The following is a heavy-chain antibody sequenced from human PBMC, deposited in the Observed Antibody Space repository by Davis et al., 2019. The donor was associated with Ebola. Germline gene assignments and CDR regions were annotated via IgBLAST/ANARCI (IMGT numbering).Heavy chain of an antibody. D-gene: IGHD3-10*01. CDR3: AKARGWFGELLHYFDY. J-gene: IGHJ4*02. CDR1: GFTFSSYA. CDR2: ISGSGGST. V-gene: IGHV3-23*01. Sequence: GESLKISCAASGFTFSSYAMSWVRQAPGKGLEWVSAISGSGGSTYYADSVKGRFTISRDNSKNTLYLQMNSLRAEDTAVYYCAKARGWFGELLHYFDYWGQGTLVTVSS.